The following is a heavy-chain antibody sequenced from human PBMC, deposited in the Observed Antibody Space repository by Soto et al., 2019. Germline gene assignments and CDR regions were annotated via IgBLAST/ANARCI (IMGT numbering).Heavy chain of an antibody. CDR3: ARGLDVNAIHYFDF. CDR2: ISSDGSIK. D-gene: IGHD2-21*01. Sequence: GGTLRLSCAASGFTFSSYCVHWVRQAPGKGLEWVAVISSDGSIKYYADSVKGRFAISRDNSKNTLYLQMDSLRADDTAVYYSARGLDVNAIHYFDFWGQGTLVTVS. CDR1: GFTFSSYC. J-gene: IGHJ4*02. V-gene: IGHV3-30*09.